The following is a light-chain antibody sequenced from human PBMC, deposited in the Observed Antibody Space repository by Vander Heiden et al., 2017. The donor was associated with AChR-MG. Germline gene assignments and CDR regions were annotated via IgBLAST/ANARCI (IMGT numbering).Light chain of an antibody. Sequence: EIVMTQSPATLSVSPGERATLSCRASQSVSTNLAWYQQKPGQAPRLLMYCASTRATGIPARFSGSGSGTEFTLTISRLQSEDFAVYYCQQYNNWPYTFGQGTKLEIK. J-gene: IGKJ2*01. CDR3: QQYNNWPYT. CDR2: CAS. CDR1: QSVSTN. V-gene: IGKV3-15*01.